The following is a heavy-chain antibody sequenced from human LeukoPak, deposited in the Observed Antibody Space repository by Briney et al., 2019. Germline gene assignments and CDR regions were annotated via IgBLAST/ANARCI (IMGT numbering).Heavy chain of an antibody. CDR2: ISGSGGST. CDR1: GFTFSSYA. J-gene: IGHJ5*02. V-gene: IGHV3-23*01. CDR3: AKNPTFFGSGSYGTNWFDP. Sequence: GGSLRLSCAASGFTFSSYAMTWVRQAPGKGLEWVSAISGSGGSTYYADSVKGRFTISRDNSKNTLYLQMNSLRAEDTAVYYCAKNPTFFGSGSYGTNWFDPWGQGTLVTVSS. D-gene: IGHD3-10*01.